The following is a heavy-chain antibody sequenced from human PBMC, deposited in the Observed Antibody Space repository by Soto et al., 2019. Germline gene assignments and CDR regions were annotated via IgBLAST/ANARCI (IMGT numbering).Heavy chain of an antibody. Sequence: ASVKVSCKASGYTFTGYYMHWVRQAPGQGLEWMGWINPNSGGTNYAQKFQGRVTMTRDTSISTAYMELSRLRSDDTAVYYCARDHMIFAYYYGMDVWGHGTTVTVSS. CDR1: GYTFTGYY. V-gene: IGHV1-2*02. CDR2: INPNSGGT. CDR3: ARDHMIFAYYYGMDV. D-gene: IGHD3-3*01. J-gene: IGHJ6*02.